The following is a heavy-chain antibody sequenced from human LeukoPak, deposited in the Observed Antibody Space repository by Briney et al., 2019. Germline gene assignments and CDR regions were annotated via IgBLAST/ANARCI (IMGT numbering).Heavy chain of an antibody. V-gene: IGHV4-38-2*02. CDR1: GYSISSGYY. CDR2: IYHSGTI. Sequence: SETLSLTCTVSGYSISSGYYWGWIRQPPGKGLEWLASIYHSGTIYYNPSLKSRVTISVDTSKNQFSLKLTSVTAADTAVYYCARGLGRQQLVSPFDYWGQGALVTVSS. J-gene: IGHJ4*02. D-gene: IGHD6-13*01. CDR3: ARGLGRQQLVSPFDY.